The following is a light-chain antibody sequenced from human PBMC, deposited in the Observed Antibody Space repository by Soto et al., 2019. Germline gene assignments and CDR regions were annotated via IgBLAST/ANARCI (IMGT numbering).Light chain of an antibody. Sequence: EIVMTQSPATLSVSPGERATLSCRASQSVNSHLAWFQQRPGQAPRLLMYEASTRSTGVPARFSASGSGTEFTLTISGLQSEDFAVYCGQQYHIWYTFGQGTELEIK. V-gene: IGKV3-15*01. J-gene: IGKJ2*01. CDR1: QSVNSH. CDR2: EAS. CDR3: QQYHIWYT.